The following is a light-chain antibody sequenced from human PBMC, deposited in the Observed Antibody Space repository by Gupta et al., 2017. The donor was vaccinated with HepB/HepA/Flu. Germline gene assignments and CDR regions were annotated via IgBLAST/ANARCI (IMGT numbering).Light chain of an antibody. V-gene: IGLV2-23*02. Sequence: QSVLTQPASVSGSPCPSITILFPGTRSDIGSYSLVSWFQQHPGQAPKLIIYAVTKRPSGISHRFSASKSGSTASLTISALQTEDAAHYFCCSFAGSGTVVFGGGTQLTVL. CDR2: AVT. CDR3: CSFAGSGTVV. J-gene: IGLJ3*02. CDR1: RSDIGSYSL.